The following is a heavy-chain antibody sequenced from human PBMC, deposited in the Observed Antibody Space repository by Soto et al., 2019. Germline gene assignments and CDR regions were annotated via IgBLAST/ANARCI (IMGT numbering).Heavy chain of an antibody. J-gene: IGHJ6*02. Sequence: PGESLKISCKGSGYSFTSYWIGWVRQMPGKGLGWMGIIYPGYSYTRYSPSFQGQVTISPDKSISTAYLQWSSLKASDTAMYYCARQNCSSTSGLYYYYYYGMDVWGQGTTVTVSS. D-gene: IGHD2-2*01. V-gene: IGHV5-51*01. CDR2: IYPGYSYT. CDR1: GYSFTSYW. CDR3: ARQNCSSTSGLYYYYYYGMDV.